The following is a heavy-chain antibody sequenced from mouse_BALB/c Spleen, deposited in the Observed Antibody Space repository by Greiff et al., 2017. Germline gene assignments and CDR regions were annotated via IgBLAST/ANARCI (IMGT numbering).Heavy chain of an antibody. Sequence: EVQRVESGGGLVKPGGSLKLSCAASGFTFSSYAMSWVRQTPEKRLEWVATISSGGSYTYYPDSVKGRFTISRDNAKNTLYLQMSSLRSEDTAMYYCARNDAGYAMDYWGQGTSVTVSS. CDR1: GFTFSSYA. CDR2: ISSGGSYT. J-gene: IGHJ4*01. CDR3: ARNDAGYAMDY. V-gene: IGHV5-9-3*01. D-gene: IGHD2-12*01.